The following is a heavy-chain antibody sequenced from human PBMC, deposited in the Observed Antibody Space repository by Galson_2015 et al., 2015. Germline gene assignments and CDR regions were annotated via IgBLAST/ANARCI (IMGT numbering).Heavy chain of an antibody. D-gene: IGHD2-15*01. CDR3: ARDWVVVAAGDWTPSQNYYYGMDV. V-gene: IGHV3-33*01. CDR2: IWYDGSNK. CDR1: GFTFSSYG. J-gene: IGHJ6*02. Sequence: SLRLSCAASGFTFSSYGMHWVRQAPGKGLEWVAVIWYDGSNKYYADSVKGRFTISRDNSKNTLYLQMNSLRAEDTAVYYCARDWVVVAAGDWTPSQNYYYGMDVWGQGTTVTVSS.